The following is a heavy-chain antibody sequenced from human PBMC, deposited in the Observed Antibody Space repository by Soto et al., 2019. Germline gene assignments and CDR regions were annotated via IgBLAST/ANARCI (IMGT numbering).Heavy chain of an antibody. J-gene: IGHJ5*02. CDR1: GFTFSSYW. Sequence: GGSLRLSCAASGFTFSSYWMSWVRQAPGKGLEWVANIKQDGSERYYVDSVKGRFTISRDNAKNSLYLQMNSLRAEDTAVYYCARDRIMITFGGVLATYSSNCFDPWGEGTLVSVSS. CDR3: ARDRIMITFGGVLATYSSNCFDP. D-gene: IGHD3-16*01. CDR2: IKQDGSER. V-gene: IGHV3-7*01.